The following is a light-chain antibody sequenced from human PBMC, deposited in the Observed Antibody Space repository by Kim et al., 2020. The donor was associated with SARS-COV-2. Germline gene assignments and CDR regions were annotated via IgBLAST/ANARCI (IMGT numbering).Light chain of an antibody. CDR2: QDS. Sequence: VSTGQTATITCSEDKWGDKYACWYQQKPGQSPVLVIYQDSQRPSGLTERFSGSNSGNTATLTIRGTQAMDEADYYCQAWDSSTAVFGGGTQLTVL. J-gene: IGLJ2*01. CDR1: KWGDKY. V-gene: IGLV3-1*01. CDR3: QAWDSSTAV.